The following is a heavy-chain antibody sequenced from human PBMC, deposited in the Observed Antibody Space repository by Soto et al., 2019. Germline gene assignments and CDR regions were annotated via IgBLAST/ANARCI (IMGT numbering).Heavy chain of an antibody. CDR3: AKYFSYYDSSFDY. CDR1: VFTFSSYA. V-gene: IGHV3-23*01. J-gene: IGHJ4*02. Sequence: GGSLRLCCAASVFTFSSYAMSWFRQAPGKGLEWVSAISGSGGSTYYADSVKGRFTISRDNSKNTLYLQMNSLRAEDTAVYYCAKYFSYYDSSFDYWGQGTLVTVSS. D-gene: IGHD3-22*01. CDR2: ISGSGGST.